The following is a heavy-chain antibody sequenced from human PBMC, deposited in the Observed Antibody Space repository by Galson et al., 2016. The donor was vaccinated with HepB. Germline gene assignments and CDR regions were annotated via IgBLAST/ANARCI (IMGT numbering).Heavy chain of an antibody. CDR1: GFIFSDYY. CDR2: ISSRGATI. CDR3: ARGKGGSFPDH. V-gene: IGHV3-11*01. D-gene: IGHD1-26*01. J-gene: IGHJ4*02. Sequence: SLRLSCAASGFIFSDYYMSWIRQTPGKGLEWLAHISSRGATIYYADSLKGRFTISGDNAKNSLYLQMNSLRAEDTAVYYCARGKGGSFPDHWGQGAQVTVSS.